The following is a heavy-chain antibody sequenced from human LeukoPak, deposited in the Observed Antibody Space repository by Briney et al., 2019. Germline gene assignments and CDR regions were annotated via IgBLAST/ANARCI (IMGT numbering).Heavy chain of an antibody. CDR2: IYYSGST. D-gene: IGHD3-22*01. CDR1: GGSISSYY. CDR3: PRFTYYYDSSGYPEGYYYYYMDV. V-gene: IGHV4-59*08. Sequence: SETLSLTCTVSGGSISSYYWSWIRQPPGKGLEWIGDIYYSGSTNYNTSLKSRVTISVHTSQHQFSLKLSSLTAAATAVYYCPRFTYYYDSSGYPEGYYYYYMDVWGKGTTVTVSS. J-gene: IGHJ6*03.